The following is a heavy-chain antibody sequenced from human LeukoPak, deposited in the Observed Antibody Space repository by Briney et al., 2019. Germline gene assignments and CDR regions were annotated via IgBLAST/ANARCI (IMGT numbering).Heavy chain of an antibody. CDR3: AREREYYGMDV. Sequence: SETLSLTCTVSGGSISSGGYYWSWIRQHPGKGLEWIGYIYYNGSTYYNPSLKSRVTISVDTSKNQFSLKLSSVTAADTAVYYCAREREYYGMDVWGQGTTVTVSS. V-gene: IGHV4-31*03. J-gene: IGHJ6*02. D-gene: IGHD1-26*01. CDR1: GGSISSGGYY. CDR2: IYYNGST.